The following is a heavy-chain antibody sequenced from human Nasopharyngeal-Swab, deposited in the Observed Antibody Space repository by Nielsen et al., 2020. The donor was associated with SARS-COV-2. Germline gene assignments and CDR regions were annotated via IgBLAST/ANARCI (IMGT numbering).Heavy chain of an antibody. D-gene: IGHD4-23*01. Sequence: GEPLKISWAASGFTFSSYSMNWVRQAPGKGLEWVSSISSSSSYIYYADSVKGRFTVSRDNAKISLYLQMNSLRAEDPAVYYCARGGNSGYWGQGTLVTVSS. CDR1: GFTFSSYS. CDR2: ISSSSSYI. J-gene: IGHJ4*02. V-gene: IGHV3-21*01. CDR3: ARGGNSGY.